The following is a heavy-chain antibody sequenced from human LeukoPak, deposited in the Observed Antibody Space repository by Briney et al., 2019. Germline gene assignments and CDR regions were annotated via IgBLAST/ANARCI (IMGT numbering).Heavy chain of an antibody. V-gene: IGHV4-30-4*01. CDR2: IYYSGST. CDR3: AREGVAARSVDY. Sequence: SETLSLTCTVSGGSISSGDYYWSWIRHPPGKGLEWIGYIYYSGSTYYNPSLKSRATISVDTSKNQFSLKLSSVTAADTAVYYCAREGVAARSVDYWGQGTLVTVSS. D-gene: IGHD6-6*01. J-gene: IGHJ4*02. CDR1: GGSISSGDYY.